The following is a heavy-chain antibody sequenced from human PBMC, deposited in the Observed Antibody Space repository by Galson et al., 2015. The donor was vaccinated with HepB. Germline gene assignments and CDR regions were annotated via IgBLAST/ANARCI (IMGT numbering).Heavy chain of an antibody. CDR1: GDSVSGDSAS. D-gene: IGHD3-22*01. V-gene: IGHV6-1*01. J-gene: IGHJ3*01. CDR2: TYYRSKWYH. CDR3: AGEGTADRNRWRNGFDV. Sequence: CAISGDSVSGDSASWNWIRRSPSRGLEWLGRTYYRSKWYHDCALSVKSRININSDTSKNQFSLQLSSMTPEDTAVYYCAGEGTADRNRWRNGFDVWGQGTVVTVSS.